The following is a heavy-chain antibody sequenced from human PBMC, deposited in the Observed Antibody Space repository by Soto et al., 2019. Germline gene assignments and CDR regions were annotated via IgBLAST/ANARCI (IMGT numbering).Heavy chain of an antibody. CDR3: ARTHVTYFYYGLDV. V-gene: IGHV3-23*01. Sequence: EVPLLESGGGLVQPGGSLRLSCAAAGFTFSSYAMNWVRQAPGKGLEWVSGVSGSGGKTYYADSVKGRFTISRDSSKNTVYLQMNSLRAEDTAVYYCARTHVTYFYYGLDVWGQGTTVTVSS. CDR2: VSGSGGKT. CDR1: GFTFSSYA. J-gene: IGHJ6*02. D-gene: IGHD3-10*01.